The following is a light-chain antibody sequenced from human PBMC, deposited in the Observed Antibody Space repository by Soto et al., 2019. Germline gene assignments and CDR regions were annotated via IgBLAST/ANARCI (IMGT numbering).Light chain of an antibody. J-gene: IGKJ1*01. CDR2: GAS. CDR3: QHYNNWPPWT. CDR1: QSVSSN. V-gene: IGKV3-15*01. Sequence: EIVMTQSPATLSVSPGERATLSCRASQSVSSNLAWYQQKPGQAPRLLIYGASIRATGIPARFSGSGSGTEFTLIISSLQSEDFAVYYCQHYNNWPPWTFGQGTKVEIK.